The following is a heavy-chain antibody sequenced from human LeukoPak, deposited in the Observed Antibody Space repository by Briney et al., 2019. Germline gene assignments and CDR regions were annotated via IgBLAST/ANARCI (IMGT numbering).Heavy chain of an antibody. V-gene: IGHV3-64*01. CDR1: GFTFSSYA. D-gene: IGHD5-12*01. CDR3: ARDRGYSGYDPLFDY. Sequence: PGGSLRLSCAASGFTFSSYAMHWVRQAPGKGLEYVSAISSNGGSTYYANSMKGRFTISRDNSKNTLYLQMGSLRAEDMAVYYCARDRGYSGYDPLFDYWGQGTLVTVSS. CDR2: ISSNGGST. J-gene: IGHJ4*02.